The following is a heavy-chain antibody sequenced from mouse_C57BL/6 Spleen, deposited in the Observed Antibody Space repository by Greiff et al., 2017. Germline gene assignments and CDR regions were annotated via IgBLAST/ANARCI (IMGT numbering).Heavy chain of an antibody. Sequence: DVKLQESGGGLVKPGGSLKLSCAASGFTFSDYGMHWVRQAPEKGLEWVAYISSGSSTIYYADTVKGRFTISRDNAKNTLFLQMTSLRSEDTAMYYGARKTLLVWFAYWGQGTLVTVSA. D-gene: IGHD2-10*01. CDR3: ARKTLLVWFAY. V-gene: IGHV5-17*01. CDR1: GFTFSDYG. J-gene: IGHJ3*01. CDR2: ISSGSSTI.